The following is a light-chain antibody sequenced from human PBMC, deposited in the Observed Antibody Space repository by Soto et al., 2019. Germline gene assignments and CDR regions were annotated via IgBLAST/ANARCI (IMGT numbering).Light chain of an antibody. CDR3: ASFRSGTILV. CDR2: EVN. CDR1: RSNIGDSNF. V-gene: IGLV2-14*01. Sequence: ALTQPASVSGSPAQSVNISCTGPRSNIGDSNFISWYQHSPGKAPRLLIYEVNNRPSGVSRRFSGSKAGNTASLTISGLLDDDEADYFCASFRSGTILVFGSGTKVTVL. J-gene: IGLJ1*01.